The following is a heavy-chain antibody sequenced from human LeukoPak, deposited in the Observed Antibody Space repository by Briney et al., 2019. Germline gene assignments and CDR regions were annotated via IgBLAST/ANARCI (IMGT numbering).Heavy chain of an antibody. Sequence: SETLSLTCTVSGGSISSYYWSWIRQPAGKGLEWIGRIYTSGSTNYNPSPKSRVTMSVDTSKNQFSLKLSSVTAADTAVYYCARGMLDLNAFDIWGQGTMVTVSS. V-gene: IGHV4-4*07. CDR2: IYTSGST. D-gene: IGHD2-8*01. J-gene: IGHJ3*02. CDR1: GGSISSYY. CDR3: ARGMLDLNAFDI.